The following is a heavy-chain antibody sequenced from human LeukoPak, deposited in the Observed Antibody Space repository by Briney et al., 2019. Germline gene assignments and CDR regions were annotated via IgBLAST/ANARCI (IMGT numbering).Heavy chain of an antibody. J-gene: IGHJ6*03. D-gene: IGHD4/OR15-4a*01. CDR3: AKNRGANYYNYYMGV. V-gene: IGHV3-23*01. CDR2: IGGGGRDT. Sequence: GGSLRLSCAASGFTFSTYAMSWVRQAPGKGLEWLSTIGGGGRDTFYADSVKGRFTVSRDNSKSTLYLQMSSLRAEDTAVYFCAKNRGANYYNYYMGVWGKGTTVTVSS. CDR1: GFTFSTYA.